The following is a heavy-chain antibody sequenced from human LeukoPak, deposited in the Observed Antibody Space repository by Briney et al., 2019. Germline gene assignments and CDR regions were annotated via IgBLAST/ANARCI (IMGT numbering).Heavy chain of an antibody. D-gene: IGHD2-2*01. Sequence: GGSLRLSCAASGFTFNKYWMHWVRQAPGTGLMWVLRVNSDGSETSYADSVKGRFTISRDNAKNTLHLQMNSLRAEDTAVYYCARGRGTSSYFEYWGQGILVTVSS. V-gene: IGHV3-74*01. CDR3: ARGRGTSSYFEY. J-gene: IGHJ4*02. CDR1: GFTFNKYW. CDR2: VNSDGSET.